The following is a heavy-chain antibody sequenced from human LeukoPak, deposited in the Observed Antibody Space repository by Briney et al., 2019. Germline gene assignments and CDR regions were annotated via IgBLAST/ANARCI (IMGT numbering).Heavy chain of an antibody. V-gene: IGHV3-11*01. Sequence: PGESLRLSCSASGVTFSDEYMTRSRQAPGRGGEGISYISTSAGTIYSADSLKGRFTISRHNATNSLYLQMNSLRAEDTAVYSCARDAIDSSGFDFDYWGQGTLVTVSS. CDR2: ISTSAGTI. J-gene: IGHJ4*02. D-gene: IGHD3-22*01. CDR1: GVTFSDEY. CDR3: ARDAIDSSGFDFDY.